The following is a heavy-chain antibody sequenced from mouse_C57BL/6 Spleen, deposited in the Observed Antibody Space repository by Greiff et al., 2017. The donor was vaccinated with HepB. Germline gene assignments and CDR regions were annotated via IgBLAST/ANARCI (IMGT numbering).Heavy chain of an antibody. CDR2: INPSSGYT. CDR3: ARRWELGPFCC. CDR1: GYTFTSYW. D-gene: IGHD4-1*01. V-gene: IGHV1-7*01. Sequence: QVQLKESGAELAKPGASVKLSCTASGYTFTSYWMHWVNQRPGQGLEWIGYINPSSGYTKYNQKFKDKATLTADKSSITAYLQLSSLTYEDSAAYDCARRWELGPFCCWGKGTTVTVAS. J-gene: IGHJ2*01.